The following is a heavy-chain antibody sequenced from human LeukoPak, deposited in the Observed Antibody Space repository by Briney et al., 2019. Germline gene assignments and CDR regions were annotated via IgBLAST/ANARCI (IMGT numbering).Heavy chain of an antibody. Sequence: PSETLSLTCTVSGGSISSYYWSWIRQPPGKGLEWIGYIYYSGSTNYNPSLKSRVTISVDTSKNQFSLKLSSVTAADTAVYYYARHRRQEYCSSTSCYLAGGVFDYWGQGTLVTVSS. D-gene: IGHD2-2*01. CDR3: ARHRRQEYCSSTSCYLAGGVFDY. CDR2: IYYSGST. J-gene: IGHJ4*02. V-gene: IGHV4-59*08. CDR1: GGSISSYY.